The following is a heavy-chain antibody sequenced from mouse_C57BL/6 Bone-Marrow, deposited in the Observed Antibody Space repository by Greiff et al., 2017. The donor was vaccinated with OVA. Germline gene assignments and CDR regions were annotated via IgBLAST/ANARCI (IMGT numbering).Heavy chain of an antibody. Sequence: VQLQQSGAELARPGASVKLSCKASGYTFTSYGISWVKQRTGQGLEWIGEIYPRSGNTYYNEKFKGKATLTADKSSSTAYMELRSLTSEDSAVYFGARGYYGGSYVGFAYWGQGTLVTVSA. CDR1: GYTFTSYG. CDR2: IYPRSGNT. J-gene: IGHJ3*01. CDR3: ARGYYGGSYVGFAY. V-gene: IGHV1-81*01. D-gene: IGHD1-1*01.